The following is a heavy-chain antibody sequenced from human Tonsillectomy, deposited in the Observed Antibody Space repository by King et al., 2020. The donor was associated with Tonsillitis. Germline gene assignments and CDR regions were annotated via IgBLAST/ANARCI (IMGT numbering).Heavy chain of an antibody. CDR2: IYTSGST. D-gene: IGHD1-14*01. CDR1: GDSISNYY. V-gene: IGHV4-4*07. CDR3: ARGYKPAVLHPFDY. J-gene: IGHJ4*02. Sequence: QLQESGPGLVKPSETLSLTCTVSGDSISNYYWSWIRQPAGKGLEWIGRIYTSGSTNYNPSLKSRVTMSIDTSKNQFSLKLHSVTAADTAVYYCARGYKPAVLHPFDYWGQGTLVTVSS.